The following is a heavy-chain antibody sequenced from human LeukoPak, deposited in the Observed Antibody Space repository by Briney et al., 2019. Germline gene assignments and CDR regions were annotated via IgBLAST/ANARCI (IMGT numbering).Heavy chain of an antibody. V-gene: IGHV4-30-4*01. CDR3: ARVPVNCGDDCSFDP. J-gene: IGHJ5*02. CDR1: GGSINNGGYY. Sequence: SETLSLTCTVSGGSINNGGYYWSWIRQHPGKGLEWIGYIYYSGSSYYNPSLRSRVTISVDTSKNQFSLNLNSVTAADTAVYYCARVPVNCGDDCSFDPWGQGTLVTVSS. CDR2: IYYSGSS. D-gene: IGHD2-21*01.